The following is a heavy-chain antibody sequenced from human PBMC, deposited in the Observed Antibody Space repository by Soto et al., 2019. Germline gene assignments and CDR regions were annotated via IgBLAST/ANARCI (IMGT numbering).Heavy chain of an antibody. J-gene: IGHJ4*02. V-gene: IGHV3-30*03. CDR3: ARGNLSFDFDS. D-gene: IGHD3-10*01. CDR2: ISGDGINT. CDR1: GFNFGFFG. Sequence: QLQLVESGGDVVQPGRSLRLSCAASGFNFGFFGMHWVRQAPGKGLEWVAFISGDGINTHYADSVRGRFTLSRDYSKKTMYLQMDTLREDDTALYYCARGNLSFDFDSWGQGTLVTVSS.